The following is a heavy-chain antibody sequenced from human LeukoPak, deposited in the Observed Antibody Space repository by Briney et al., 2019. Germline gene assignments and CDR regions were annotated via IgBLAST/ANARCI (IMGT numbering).Heavy chain of an antibody. CDR2: MNPNSGNT. J-gene: IGHJ3*02. CDR1: GYTFTSYD. V-gene: IGHV1-8*03. Sequence: GASVKVSCKASGYTFTSYDINWVRQATGQGLEWMGWMNPNSGNTGYAQKFQGRVTITRNTSISTAYMELSSLRSEDTAVYYCARGDYGDYHDAFDIWGQGTMVTVSS. CDR3: ARGDYGDYHDAFDI. D-gene: IGHD4-17*01.